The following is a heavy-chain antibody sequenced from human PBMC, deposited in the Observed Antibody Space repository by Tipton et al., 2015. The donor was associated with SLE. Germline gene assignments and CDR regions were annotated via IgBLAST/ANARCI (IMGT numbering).Heavy chain of an antibody. J-gene: IGHJ4*02. CDR2: IHQSGKT. D-gene: IGHD3-22*01. V-gene: IGHV4-38-2*01. CDR3: ARHDYDDNGYYMHYFDY. CDR1: GYSISNGYY. Sequence: GLVKPSETLSLTCDVSGYSISNGYYWGWIRQPPGKGLEWIGSIHQSGKTYYNPALKSRISMSIDTFKNQFFLRLDSVTAADTAVYYCARHDYDDNGYYMHYFDYWGQGTLVTVSS.